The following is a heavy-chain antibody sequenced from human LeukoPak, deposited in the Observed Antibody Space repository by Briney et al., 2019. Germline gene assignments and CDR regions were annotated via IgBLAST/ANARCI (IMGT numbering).Heavy chain of an antibody. CDR2: INHSGST. CDR1: GGSISSYY. J-gene: IGHJ4*02. V-gene: IGHV4-34*01. Sequence: SETLSPTCTVSGGSISSYYWSWIRQPPGKGLEWIGEINHSGSTNYNPSLKSRVTISVDTSKNQFSPKLSSVTAADTAVYYCARGHHSDPFDYWGQGTLVTVSS. CDR3: ARGHHSDPFDY.